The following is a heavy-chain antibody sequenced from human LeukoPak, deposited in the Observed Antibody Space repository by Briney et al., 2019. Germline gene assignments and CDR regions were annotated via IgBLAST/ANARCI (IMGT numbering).Heavy chain of an antibody. D-gene: IGHD3-10*01. J-gene: IGHJ2*01. V-gene: IGHV4-59*01. CDR3: ARGGYYGSAYFDL. Sequence: SETLSLTCTVPGGSISSYYWSWIRQPPGKGLVWIGYIYFSGSTNYNPSLNSRVTISVDTSKNQFSLKLSSVTAADTAVYYCARGGYYGSAYFDLWGRGTLVTVSS. CDR2: IYFSGST. CDR1: GGSISSYY.